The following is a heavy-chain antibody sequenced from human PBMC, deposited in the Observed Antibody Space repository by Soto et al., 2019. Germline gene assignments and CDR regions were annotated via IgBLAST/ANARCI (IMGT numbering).Heavy chain of an antibody. Sequence: GGSLRLSCAASGFTFSSYAMSWVRQAPGKGLEWVSAISGSGGSTYYADSVKGRFTISRDNSKNTLYLQMNSLRAEDTAVYSCANSQLQFDSSPPWGQGTLVTAS. CDR2: ISGSGGST. CDR1: GFTFSSYA. V-gene: IGHV3-23*01. J-gene: IGHJ1*01. CDR3: ANSQLQFDSSPP. D-gene: IGHD2-2*01.